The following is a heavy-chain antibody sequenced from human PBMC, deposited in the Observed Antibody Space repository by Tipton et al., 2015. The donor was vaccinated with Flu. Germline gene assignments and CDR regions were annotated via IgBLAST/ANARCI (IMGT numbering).Heavy chain of an antibody. CDR1: GGAVSSYF. CDR2: IYYGGTT. Sequence: LRLSCTVSGGAVSSYFWTWIRQPPGKQLEWIGYIYYGGTTNYNPSLRSRVTFSMDTSKNQFSLRLSSVTAADTAVYYCARDSGRNYNYGMDVWGQGP. CDR3: ARDSGRNYNYGMDV. D-gene: IGHD2-15*01. J-gene: IGHJ6*02. V-gene: IGHV4-59*02.